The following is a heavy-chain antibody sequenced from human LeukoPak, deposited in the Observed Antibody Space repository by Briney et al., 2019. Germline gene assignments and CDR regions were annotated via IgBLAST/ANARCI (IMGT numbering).Heavy chain of an antibody. CDR2: IYYSGST. J-gene: IGHJ4*02. V-gene: IGHV4-31*03. D-gene: IGHD3-22*01. CDR1: GGSISSGGYY. CDR3: ARATEYYDSSGYYYYFDY. Sequence: SETLSLTCTVSGGSISSGGYYWSWIRQHPGKGLEWIGYIYYSGSTYHNPSLKSRVTISVDTSKNQFSLKLSSVTAADTAVYYCARATEYYDSSGYYYYFDYWGQGTLVTVSS.